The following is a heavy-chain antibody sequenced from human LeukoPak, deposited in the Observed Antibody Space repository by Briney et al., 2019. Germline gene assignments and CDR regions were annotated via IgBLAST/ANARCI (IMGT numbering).Heavy chain of an antibody. J-gene: IGHJ4*02. V-gene: IGHV3-30*04. CDR3: ARAAIWFGEFPPDY. CDR2: ISYDGSNK. D-gene: IGHD3-10*01. Sequence: GGSLRLSCAASGFTFSSYAMHWVREAPGKGLEGVAVISYDGSNKYYADSVKGRFTISRHNSKNTLYLQMHSLRAEDTAVYYCARAAIWFGEFPPDYWGQGTLVTVSS. CDR1: GFTFSSYA.